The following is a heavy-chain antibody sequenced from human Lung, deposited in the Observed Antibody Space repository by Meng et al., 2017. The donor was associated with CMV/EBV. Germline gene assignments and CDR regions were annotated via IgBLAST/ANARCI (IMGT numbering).Heavy chain of an antibody. D-gene: IGHD4-17*01. J-gene: IGHJ5*02. CDR3: ARKASDYALRSLTS. CDR2: INPITGVT. V-gene: IGHV1-2*02. Sequence: SVKVSXKASGYTFTKNYMYWVRQAPGQGLECMGWINPITGVTNFAQKFQGRVTMTRDTSISTAYMELSNLRSDDTAVYYCARKASDYALRSLTSWGQGTLVTVSS. CDR1: GYTFTKNY.